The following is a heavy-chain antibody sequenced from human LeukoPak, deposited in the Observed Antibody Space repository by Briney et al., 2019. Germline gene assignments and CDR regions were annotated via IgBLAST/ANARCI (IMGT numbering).Heavy chain of an antibody. V-gene: IGHV3-66*01. Sequence: GGSLRLSCAASGFTVSSNYMSWVRQAPGKGLEWVSVIYSGGSTYYADSVKGRFTISRDNSKNTLYLQMNSLRAEDTAVYYCASVDTAMVRSPYYYYGMDVWGQGTTVTVSS. CDR1: GFTVSSNY. CDR2: IYSGGST. J-gene: IGHJ6*02. CDR3: ASVDTAMVRSPYYYYGMDV. D-gene: IGHD5-18*01.